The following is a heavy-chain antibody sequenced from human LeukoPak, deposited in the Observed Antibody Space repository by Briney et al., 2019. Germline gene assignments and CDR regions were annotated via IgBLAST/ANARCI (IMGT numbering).Heavy chain of an antibody. D-gene: IGHD3-16*02. V-gene: IGHV3-21*01. CDR3: ARELSEAAPL. J-gene: IGHJ4*02. Sequence: PGWSLRLSCEASGFTFSRYTMNWVRQAPGKGLEWVSSVSSGGYVYYAESLKGRFTVSRDNAGNSLSLQMNSLRAEDTAIYYCARELSEAAPLWGQGTLVTVSS. CDR2: VSSGGYV. CDR1: GFTFSRYT.